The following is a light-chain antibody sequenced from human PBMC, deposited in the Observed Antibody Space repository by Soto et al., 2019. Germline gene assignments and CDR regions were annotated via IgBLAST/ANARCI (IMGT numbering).Light chain of an antibody. V-gene: IGLV2-14*01. Sequence: QSVLTQPASVSGSPGQSITISCTGTSSDVGDYNYVSWYQQHPGKAPKLIIYEVSYRPSGVSNRFSGSKSGKTASLTISGLEAEDEAHYYCSSYRSRTPLVFGGGTKLTVL. CDR3: SSYRSRTPLV. CDR2: EVS. J-gene: IGLJ2*01. CDR1: SSDVGDYNY.